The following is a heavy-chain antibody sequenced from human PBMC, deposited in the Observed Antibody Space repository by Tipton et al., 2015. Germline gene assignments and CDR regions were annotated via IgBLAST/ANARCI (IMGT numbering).Heavy chain of an antibody. CDR1: GFTFTSYV. V-gene: IGHV1-69*01. CDR3: ARVGASYYGNAFDI. Sequence: QVQLVQSGAEVKKPGSSVKVSCKTSGFTFTSYVISWVRQAPGQGLEWMGGIIPFVDTGNYAQKFQGRVTITADESTSTAYMELSGLISDDTAVYYCARVGASYYGNAFDIWGQGTLVTVSS. D-gene: IGHD1-26*01. CDR2: IIPFVDTG. J-gene: IGHJ3*02.